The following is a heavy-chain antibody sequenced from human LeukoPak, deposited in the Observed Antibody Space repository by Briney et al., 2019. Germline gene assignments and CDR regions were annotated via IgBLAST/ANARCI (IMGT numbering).Heavy chain of an antibody. D-gene: IGHD2-2*01. V-gene: IGHV3-21*03. CDR3: ASDLDVPAASYXVHA. CDR1: GFTFSSYS. CDR2: IRSRSSYI. Sequence: PGGSLRLSCAASGFTFSSYSMNWVRQAPGKGLEGVSSIRSRSSYIYYADSVKGRFTISRDNDTHSLYLQMNSLRAEDTAVYYCASDLDVPAASYXVHA. J-gene: IGHJ3*01.